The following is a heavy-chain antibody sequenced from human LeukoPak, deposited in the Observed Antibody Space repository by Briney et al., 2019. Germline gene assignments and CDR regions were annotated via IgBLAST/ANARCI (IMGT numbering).Heavy chain of an antibody. J-gene: IGHJ6*02. CDR1: GFTFSSSW. CDR3: ARVGYRYYYYGMDV. CDR2: IKQDGSEK. V-gene: IGHV3-7*01. Sequence: GGSLRLSCAASGFTFSSSWMSWVRQAPGKGLEGVANIKQDGSEKYYVDSVKGRFTISRDNAKNSLYLQMNSLRAEDTAVYYCARVGYRYYYYGMDVWGQGTTVTVSS. D-gene: IGHD5-24*01.